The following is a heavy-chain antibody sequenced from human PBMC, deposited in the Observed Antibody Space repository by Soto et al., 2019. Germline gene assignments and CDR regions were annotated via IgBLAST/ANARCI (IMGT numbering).Heavy chain of an antibody. Sequence: SETLSLTCTVSGGSTGSGGFYWSWIRQHPGKGLEWIGYIYYTGAAYYSPSLKSRATIPVDTSENQFSLNLDSVTAADTAVYYCARADYGDRGLAFDSWGQGTLVTISS. V-gene: IGHV4-31*03. CDR2: IYYTGAA. CDR1: GGSTGSGGFY. D-gene: IGHD4-17*01. J-gene: IGHJ4*02. CDR3: ARADYGDRGLAFDS.